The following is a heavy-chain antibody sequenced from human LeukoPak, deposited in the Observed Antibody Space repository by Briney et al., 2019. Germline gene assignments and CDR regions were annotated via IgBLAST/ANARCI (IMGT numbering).Heavy chain of an antibody. D-gene: IGHD2-2*01. V-gene: IGHV3-33*01. Sequence: GRSLRLSCAASGFTFSSYGMHWVRQAPGKGLEWVAVIWYDGSNKYYADSVKGRFTISRDNAKNSLYLQMNSLRAEDTAVYYCARVVPAAWFDYWGQGTLVTVSS. CDR1: GFTFSSYG. CDR3: ARVVPAAWFDY. J-gene: IGHJ4*02. CDR2: IWYDGSNK.